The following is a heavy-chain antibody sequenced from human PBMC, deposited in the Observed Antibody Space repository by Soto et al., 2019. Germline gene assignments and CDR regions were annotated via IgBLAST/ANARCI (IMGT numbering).Heavy chain of an antibody. V-gene: IGHV1-69*13. D-gene: IGHD3-22*01. CDR3: ARPEVNYYGSSGYLPFDY. J-gene: IGHJ4*02. CDR2: IIPIFGTA. CDR1: GGTFSSYA. Sequence: ASVKVSCKASGGTFSSYAISWVRQAPGQGLEWMGGIIPIFGTANYAQKFQGRVTITADESTSTAYMELSSLRSEDTAVYYCARPEVNYYGSSGYLPFDYWGQGTLVTVSS.